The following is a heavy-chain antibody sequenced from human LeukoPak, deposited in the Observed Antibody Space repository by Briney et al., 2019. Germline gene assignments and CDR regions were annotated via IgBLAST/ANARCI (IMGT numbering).Heavy chain of an antibody. V-gene: IGHV4-59*08. CDR1: GASTSSQY. J-gene: IGHJ3*02. CDR3: ARRMVGGSLAYDI. Sequence: PSETLSLTCTVSGASTSSQYWSWIRQSPGKGLEWIAYLYYGGITNYNPSLKGRVSMSIDTSKNQFSLKLTSVTAADTAVYFCARRMVGGSLAYDIWGQGTMVTVSS. D-gene: IGHD3-10*01. CDR2: LYYGGIT.